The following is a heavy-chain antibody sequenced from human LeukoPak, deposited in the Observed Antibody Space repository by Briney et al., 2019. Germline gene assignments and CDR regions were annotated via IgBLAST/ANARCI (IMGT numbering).Heavy chain of an antibody. CDR1: GFTVSSNY. V-gene: IGHV3-53*01. Sequence: GGSLRLSCADSGFTVSSNYMSWVRQAPGKGLEWVAVIYSGGSTYYADSVKGRFTISRDNSKNTLYLQMNSLRAEDTAVYYCARDSRVYDFWSGYHDAFDIWGQGTMVTVSS. D-gene: IGHD3-3*01. CDR2: IYSGGST. J-gene: IGHJ3*02. CDR3: ARDSRVYDFWSGYHDAFDI.